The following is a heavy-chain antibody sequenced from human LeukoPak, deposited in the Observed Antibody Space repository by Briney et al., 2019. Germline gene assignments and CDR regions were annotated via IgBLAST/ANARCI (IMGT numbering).Heavy chain of an antibody. CDR2: IYPSDSDT. CDR3: ARLPGYCTGGSCYFDY. CDR1: GYSFTNYW. J-gene: IGHJ4*02. Sequence: GESLKISCKGSGYSFTNYWIGWVRQMPGKGLEWMGIIYPSDSDTRDSPSFQGQVTFSADKSISTAYLQWSSLKASDTAMYYCARLPGYCTGGSCYFDYWGQGTLITVSS. V-gene: IGHV5-51*01. D-gene: IGHD2-15*01.